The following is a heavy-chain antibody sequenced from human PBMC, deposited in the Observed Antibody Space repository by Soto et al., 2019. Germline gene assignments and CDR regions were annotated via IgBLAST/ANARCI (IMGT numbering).Heavy chain of an antibody. CDR2: ISGRDGRNT. V-gene: IGHV3-23*01. Sequence: EVQLLESGGGLVQPGGSLRLSCAASGFTFNDYAMNWVRQTPGKGLEWVSAISGRDGRNTYYANSVKGRFTVSRDNSKDTLYLQMHSLGAEDTAMYYCANVRGWGQGALVTVSS. CDR3: ANVRG. CDR1: GFTFNDYA. D-gene: IGHD6-6*01. J-gene: IGHJ4*02.